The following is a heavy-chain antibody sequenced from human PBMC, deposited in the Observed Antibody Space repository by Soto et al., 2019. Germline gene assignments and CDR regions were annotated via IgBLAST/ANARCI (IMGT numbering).Heavy chain of an antibody. J-gene: IGHJ4*02. CDR2: INSDGTTT. D-gene: IGHD6-19*01. CDR3: VRGSAVAGTVGHY. CDR1: GFSFSSHW. V-gene: IGHV3-74*01. Sequence: EVRLVESGGGLVQPGGSLRLSCAATGFSFSSHWMHWVRQVPGKGLVWVSRINSDGTTTTYADSVKGRFTISRDNAKNTLYLQMNSLRAEDTAIYFCVRGSAVAGTVGHYWGQGSLVTVSS.